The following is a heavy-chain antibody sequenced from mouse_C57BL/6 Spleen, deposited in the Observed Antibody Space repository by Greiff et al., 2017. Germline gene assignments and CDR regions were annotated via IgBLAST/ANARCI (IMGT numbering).Heavy chain of an antibody. Sequence: QVQLQQSGAELVRPGTSVKVSCKASGYAFTNYLIEWVKQRPGQGLEWIGVINPGSGGTNYNETFKGKATLTADKSSSTAYMQLSSLTSEDSAVYFCARRGQLRLPFDYWGQGTTLTVSS. J-gene: IGHJ2*01. CDR3: ARRGQLRLPFDY. V-gene: IGHV1-54*01. CDR2: INPGSGGT. CDR1: GYAFTNYL. D-gene: IGHD3-2*02.